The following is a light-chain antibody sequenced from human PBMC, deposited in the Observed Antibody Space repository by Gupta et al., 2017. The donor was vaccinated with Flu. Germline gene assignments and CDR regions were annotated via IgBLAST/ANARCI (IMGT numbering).Light chain of an antibody. CDR1: QVIRSF. CDR2: TAS. J-gene: IGKJ3*01. Sequence: DIQMTQSPSSLSASVGDGVNITCRPSQVIRSFLAWFQQKPGKIPKLLILTASTLQSGVPSRFSGSRSGTLFTLTIDSLQPEDVATYYCQKHDGPPFTFGPGTKVDL. V-gene: IGKV1-27*01. CDR3: QKHDGPPFT.